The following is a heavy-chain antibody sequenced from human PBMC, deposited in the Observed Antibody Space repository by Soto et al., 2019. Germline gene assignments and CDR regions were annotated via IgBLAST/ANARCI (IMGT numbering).Heavy chain of an antibody. Sequence: GGSLRLSCAASGFTFSNFWMNWVRQAPGRGLEWLAIIRQDGSEDLYVDSLKDRFTISRDNAKNSLYLQINSLRAEDTAVYYCAGRSGWLIDHWGQGTLVTVSS. CDR3: AGRSGWLIDH. CDR1: GFTFSNFW. CDR2: IRQDGSED. J-gene: IGHJ4*02. V-gene: IGHV3-7*01. D-gene: IGHD3-10*01.